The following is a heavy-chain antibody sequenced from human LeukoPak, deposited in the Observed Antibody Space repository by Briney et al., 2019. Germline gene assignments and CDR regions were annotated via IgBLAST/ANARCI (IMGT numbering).Heavy chain of an antibody. CDR2: ISGSGTTI. J-gene: IGHJ4*02. D-gene: IGHD1-14*01. CDR3: ARRTGHSYFDY. V-gene: IGHV3-11*01. Sequence: GGSLRLSCAASGFTFSDYYMGWIRQAPGKGLEWVSYISGSGTTIFFADSLKGRFTISRDNAKNSLYLQMSSLRAEDTAVYYCARRTGHSYFDYWGQGTLVTVSS. CDR1: GFTFSDYY.